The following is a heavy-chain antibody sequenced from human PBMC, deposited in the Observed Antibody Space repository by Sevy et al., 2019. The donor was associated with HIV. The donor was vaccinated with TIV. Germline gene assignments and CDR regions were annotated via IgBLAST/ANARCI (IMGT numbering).Heavy chain of an antibody. V-gene: IGHV3-23*01. CDR3: AKRRVQSGLSGGGANYGWDV. CDR1: GFTFSRYA. D-gene: IGHD2-8*02. CDR2: ISGNDHSI. Sequence: GGSLRLSCTASGFTFSRYAMSWVRQAPGKGLEWVSVISGNDHSISYADSVKGRFTISRDNSKNTLYLQMNSLRAEDSAVYYCAKRRVQSGLSGGGANYGWDVCGQGTTVTVSS. J-gene: IGHJ6*02.